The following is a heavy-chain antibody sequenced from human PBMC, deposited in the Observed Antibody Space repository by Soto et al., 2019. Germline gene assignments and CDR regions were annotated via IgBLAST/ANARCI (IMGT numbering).Heavy chain of an antibody. D-gene: IGHD6-6*01. V-gene: IGHV4-31*03. CDR2: IYYSGST. Sequence: PSETLSLTCTVSGGSISSGGYYLSWIRQHPGKGLEWIGYIYYSGSTYYNPSLKSRVTISVDTSKNQFSLKLSSVTAADTAVYYCARGTIAAQMIDYWGEGTLVTVSS. J-gene: IGHJ4*02. CDR3: ARGTIAAQMIDY. CDR1: GGSISSGGYY.